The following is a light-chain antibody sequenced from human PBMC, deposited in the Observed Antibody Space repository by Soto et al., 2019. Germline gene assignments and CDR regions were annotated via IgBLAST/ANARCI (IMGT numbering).Light chain of an antibody. V-gene: IGLV2-23*02. Sequence: QSVLTQPASVSGSPGQSITISCTGTSSDVGRYNLVSWYQQHPGKAPKLMIFEDSKRPSGVSNRFSGSKSGNTASLTISGLQAEDEADYYCCSYAGYSTFVVFGGGTQLTVL. CDR2: EDS. CDR1: SSDVGRYNL. CDR3: CSYAGYSTFVV. J-gene: IGLJ2*01.